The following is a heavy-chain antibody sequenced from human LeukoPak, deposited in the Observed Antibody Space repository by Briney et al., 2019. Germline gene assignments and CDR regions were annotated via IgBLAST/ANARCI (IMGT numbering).Heavy chain of an antibody. CDR1: GGSISSFY. Sequence: PSETLSLTCTVSGGSISSFYCSCIRQPPGKGLEWSGYIYYSGSTNYNPYLKSRVTISVDTSKNQCSLKLSSVTAADTAVYYCAREAYDSSGNWFDPWGQGTLVTVSS. J-gene: IGHJ5*02. CDR2: IYYSGST. V-gene: IGHV4-59*01. D-gene: IGHD3-22*01. CDR3: AREAYDSSGNWFDP.